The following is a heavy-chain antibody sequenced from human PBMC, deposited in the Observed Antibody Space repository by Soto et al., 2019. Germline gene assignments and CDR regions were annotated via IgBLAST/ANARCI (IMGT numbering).Heavy chain of an antibody. CDR2: IYSGGST. J-gene: IGHJ6*02. Sequence: SLRLSCAASGFTVSSNYMSWVRQAPGKGLEWVSVIYSGGSTYYADSVKGQFTISRDNSKDTLYLQMNSLRAEDTAVYYCTRTAAARREDVWGQGTTVTVSS. CDR1: GFTVSSNY. V-gene: IGHV3-53*01. CDR3: TRTAAARREDV. D-gene: IGHD6-6*01.